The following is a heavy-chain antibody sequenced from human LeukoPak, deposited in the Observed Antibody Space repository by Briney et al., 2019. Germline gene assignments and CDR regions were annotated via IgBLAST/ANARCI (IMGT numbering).Heavy chain of an antibody. CDR1: GFTFSSYE. V-gene: IGHV3-48*03. CDR3: AREYGGYSSSWYCDY. CDR2: ISSSGSTI. D-gene: IGHD6-13*01. J-gene: IGHJ4*02. Sequence: GGSLRLSCAASGFTFSSYEMNWVRQAPGKGLEWVSYISSSGSTIYYADSVKGRLTISRDNAKNSLYLQMNSLRAEDTAVYYCAREYGGYSSSWYCDYWGQGTLVTVSS.